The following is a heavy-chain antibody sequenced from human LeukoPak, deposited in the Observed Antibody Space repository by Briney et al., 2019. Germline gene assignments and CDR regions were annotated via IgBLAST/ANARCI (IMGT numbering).Heavy chain of an antibody. CDR1: GYSISSGYN. V-gene: IGHV4-38-2*01. CDR3: ARATRDRGNGFDP. Sequence: PSETLSLTCAVSGYSISSGYNWGWSRQPPGKGLEWIGSIYHSGSTYYNPSLKSRVTLSVDTSKNQFSLKLSSVTAADTAVYYCARATRDRGNGFDPWGQGTLVTVSS. CDR2: IYHSGST. J-gene: IGHJ5*02. D-gene: IGHD3-10*01.